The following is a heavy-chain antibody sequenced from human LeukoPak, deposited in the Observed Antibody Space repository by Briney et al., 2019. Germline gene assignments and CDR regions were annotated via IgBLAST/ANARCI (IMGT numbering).Heavy chain of an antibody. CDR1: SGSFSGYF. D-gene: IGHD4-17*01. J-gene: IGHJ6*02. CDR3: ARQSPYGDYSLNYYYYGMDV. CDR2: VSQSGDT. V-gene: IGHV4-34*01. Sequence: SETLSLTCAVYSGSFSGYFCSWIRQSPGKDLEWIGEVSQSGDTYYNPSLTGRVTMSVDTSKNQFSLKVNSVTAADTAVYYCARQSPYGDYSLNYYYYGMDVWGQGTTVTVSS.